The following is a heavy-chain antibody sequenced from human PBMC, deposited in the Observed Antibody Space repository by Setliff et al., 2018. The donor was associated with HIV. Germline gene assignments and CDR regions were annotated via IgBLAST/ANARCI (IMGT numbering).Heavy chain of an antibody. V-gene: IGHV4-31*03. CDR1: GGSITTGSYY. CDR3: ARSPMTATTISARFHYMDV. J-gene: IGHJ6*03. D-gene: IGHD2-15*01. Sequence: SETLSLTCTVSGGSITTGSYYWSWSRPHPGKGLEWLGYIYYSGSTYYTPSLKGRVTISADTSKKNQFSLNLSSVPAADTAFYYCARSPMTATTISARFHYMDVWGKGTTVTVSS. CDR2: IYYSGST.